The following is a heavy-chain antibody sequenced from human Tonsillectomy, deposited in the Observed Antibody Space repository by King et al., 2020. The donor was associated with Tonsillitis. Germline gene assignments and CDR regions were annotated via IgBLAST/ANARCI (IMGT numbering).Heavy chain of an antibody. V-gene: IGHV1-2*02. Sequence: QLVQSGAEVKKPGASVKVSCKASGYTFTGYLIHWVRHAPGQGLEWMGWLNPYSGGTNYAQKFQGRVTMTSDTSMSKAYMELSRLRTGDTAVYFCAKGQTVADYGYWGQGTLVSVSS. D-gene: IGHD4-23*01. CDR2: LNPYSGGT. CDR1: GYTFTGYL. CDR3: AKGQTVADYGY. J-gene: IGHJ4*02.